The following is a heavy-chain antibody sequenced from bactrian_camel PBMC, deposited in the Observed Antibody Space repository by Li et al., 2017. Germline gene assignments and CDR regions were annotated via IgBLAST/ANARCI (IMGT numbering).Heavy chain of an antibody. V-gene: IGHV3S63*01. CDR3: AADPVISGWPCRVDGAYKC. D-gene: IGHD6*01. J-gene: IGHJ4*01. Sequence: HVQLVESGGGSVQAGGSLRLSCATSGNTVCMDWFRQAPGKEREGVAQKTTSSGSTSHADSVKGQFTISQDNAKNTLYLQMNSLKPEDTAMYYCAADPVISGWPCRVDGAYKCWGQGTQVTVS. CDR1: GNTVC. CDR2: KTTSSGST.